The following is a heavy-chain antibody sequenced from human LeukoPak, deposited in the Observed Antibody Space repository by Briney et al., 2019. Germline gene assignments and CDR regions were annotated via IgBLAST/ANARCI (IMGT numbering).Heavy chain of an antibody. CDR2: IYYSGST. CDR1: GGSISSSSYY. CDR3: ARDGGNGLDY. D-gene: IGHD4-23*01. Sequence: SETLSLTCTVSGGSISSSSYYWGWIRQPPGKGLEWIGSIYYSGSTYYNPSLKSRVTISVDTSKNQFSLKLSSVTAADTAVYYCARDGGNGLDYWGQGTLVTVSS. V-gene: IGHV4-39*07. J-gene: IGHJ4*02.